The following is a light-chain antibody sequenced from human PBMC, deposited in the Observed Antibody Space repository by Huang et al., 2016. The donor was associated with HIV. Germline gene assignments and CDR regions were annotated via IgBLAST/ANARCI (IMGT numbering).Light chain of an antibody. J-gene: IGKJ4*01. CDR3: QQYYSTPQLT. Sequence: DIQMTQSPSSLSASVRDRVTITCRASQGISNSLAWYQQKPGKAPKLLLYAASRLESGVPSRVSGSGSGTDYTLTISSLQPEDFATYYCQQYYSTPQLTFGGGTKVEIK. V-gene: IGKV1-NL1*01. CDR1: QGISNS. CDR2: AAS.